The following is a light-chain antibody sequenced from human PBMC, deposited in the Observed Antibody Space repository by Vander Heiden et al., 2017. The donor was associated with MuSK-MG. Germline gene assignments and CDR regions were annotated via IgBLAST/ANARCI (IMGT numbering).Light chain of an antibody. Sequence: DIQMTQSRSPLSSSVGDRVTITCRASQSISSYLNWYQQKPGKAPKLLIYAASSLQSVVPSRFSGSGSGTDFTLTISSLQPEDFATYYGQQSDSTPFTFGRGTKVDIK. J-gene: IGKJ3*01. CDR3: QQSDSTPFT. CDR1: QSISSY. V-gene: IGKV1-39*01. CDR2: AAS.